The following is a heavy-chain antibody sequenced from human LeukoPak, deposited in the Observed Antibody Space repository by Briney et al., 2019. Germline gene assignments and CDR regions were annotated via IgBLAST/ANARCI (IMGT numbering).Heavy chain of an antibody. Sequence: SETLSLTCAVYGGSFSGYYWSWIRQPSGKGLEWIGEINHSGSTNYNPSLKSRVTISVDTSKNQFSLKLSSVTAADTAVYYCARGGPSGSSSLFDYWGQGTLVTVSS. CDR1: GGSFSGYY. J-gene: IGHJ4*02. CDR3: ARGGPSGSSSLFDY. CDR2: INHSGST. V-gene: IGHV4-34*01. D-gene: IGHD6-6*01.